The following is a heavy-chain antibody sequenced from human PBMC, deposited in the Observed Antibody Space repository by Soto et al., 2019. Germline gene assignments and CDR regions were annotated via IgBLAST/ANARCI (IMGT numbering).Heavy chain of an antibody. CDR3: ARAGSGSYPIYYYYYGMDV. V-gene: IGHV1-69*01. CDR1: GGTFSSYA. CDR2: IIPIFGTA. J-gene: IGHJ6*02. Sequence: ASVKVSCKASGGTFSSYAISWVRQAPGQGLEWMGGIIPIFGTANYAQKFQGRVTITADESTSTAYMELSSLRSEDTAVYYCARAGSGSYPIYYYYYGMDVWGQGTTVTVS. D-gene: IGHD1-26*01.